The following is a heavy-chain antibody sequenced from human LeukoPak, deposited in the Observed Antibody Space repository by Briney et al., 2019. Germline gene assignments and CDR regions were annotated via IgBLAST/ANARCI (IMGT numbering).Heavy chain of an antibody. CDR3: ARGKTTVTPGYFDY. D-gene: IGHD4-17*01. Sequence: GRSLRLSCVGSGFTFSSYWMSWVRQAPGRGLEWVANIKQDGSEGYYVDSVKGRFTISRDNAKNSLYLQMNSLRAEDTAVYYCARGKTTVTPGYFDYGGQGTLVTVSP. CDR1: GFTFSSYW. J-gene: IGHJ4*02. CDR2: IKQDGSEG. V-gene: IGHV3-7*03.